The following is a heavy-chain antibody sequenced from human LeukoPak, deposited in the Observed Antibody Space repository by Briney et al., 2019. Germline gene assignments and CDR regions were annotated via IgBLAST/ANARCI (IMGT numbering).Heavy chain of an antibody. CDR3: ARDGSGVWFDY. CDR2: INAYNGDT. J-gene: IGHJ4*02. CDR1: NYTFTSYG. V-gene: IGHV1-18*01. Sequence: ASVKVSCKASNYTFTSYGISWVRRAPGQGLEWVAWINAYNGDTNYAQKFQGRVTLTTDTSRSTAYMELRSLRSDDTAVYYCARDGSGVWFDYWGQGTLVTVSS. D-gene: IGHD2-21*02.